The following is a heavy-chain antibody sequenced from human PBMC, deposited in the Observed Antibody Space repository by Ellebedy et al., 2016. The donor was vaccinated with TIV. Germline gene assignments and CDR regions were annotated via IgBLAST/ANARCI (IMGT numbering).Heavy chain of an antibody. CDR2: IYHSGST. V-gene: IGHV4-4*02. D-gene: IGHD6-13*01. CDR1: GGSISSSNW. Sequence: MPSETLSLTCAVSGGSISSSNWWSWVRQPPGKGLEWIGEIYHSGSTNYNPSLKSRVTISVDKSKNQFSLKLSSVTAADTAVYYCARRYSSSWYDYFDYWGQGTLVTVSS. J-gene: IGHJ4*02. CDR3: ARRYSSSWYDYFDY.